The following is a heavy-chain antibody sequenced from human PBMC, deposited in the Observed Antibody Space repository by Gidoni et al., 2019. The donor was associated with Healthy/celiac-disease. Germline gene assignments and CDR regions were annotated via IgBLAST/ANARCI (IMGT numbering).Heavy chain of an antibody. V-gene: IGHV4-59*01. CDR1: GGSISSYY. D-gene: IGHD3-10*01. J-gene: IGHJ4*02. CDR2: IYYSGST. CDR3: ARTRPGGFYFDY. Sequence: QVQLQESGPGLVKPSETLSLTCTVSGGSISSYYWSWIRQPPGKGLEWIGYIYYSGSTNYNPSLKSRVTISVDTSKNQFSLKLSSVTAADTAVYYCARTRPGGFYFDYWGQGTLVTVSS.